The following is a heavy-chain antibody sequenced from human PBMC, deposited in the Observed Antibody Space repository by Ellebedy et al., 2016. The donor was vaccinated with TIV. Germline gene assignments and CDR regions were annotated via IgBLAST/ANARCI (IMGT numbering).Heavy chain of an antibody. CDR3: AREKWQWPKDY. CDR1: GYTFTSYA. Sequence: AASVKVSCKASGYTFTSYAMHWVRQAPGQRLEWMGWINAGNGNTKYSQKLQGRVTMTTDTSTSTAYMELRSLRSDDTAVYYCAREKWQWPKDYWGQGTLVTVSS. J-gene: IGHJ4*02. V-gene: IGHV1-3*01. D-gene: IGHD6-19*01. CDR2: INAGNGNT.